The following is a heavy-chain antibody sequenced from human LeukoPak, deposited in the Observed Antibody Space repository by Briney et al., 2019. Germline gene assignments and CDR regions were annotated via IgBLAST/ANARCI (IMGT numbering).Heavy chain of an antibody. D-gene: IGHD1-1*01. CDR3: AKDLHNWNSVGVH. CDR1: GFTFSTYG. J-gene: IGHJ4*02. V-gene: IGHV3-30*18. Sequence: HPGGSLRLSCAASGFTFSTYGMHCVRQAPGKGLEWVAVISYDGSNKYYADSVKGRFTISRDNSKNTLYLQMNSLRAEDTAVYYCAKDLHNWNSVGVHWGQGTLVTVSS. CDR2: ISYDGSNK.